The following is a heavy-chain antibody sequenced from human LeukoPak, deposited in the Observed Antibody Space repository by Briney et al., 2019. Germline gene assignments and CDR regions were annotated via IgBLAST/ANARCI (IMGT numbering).Heavy chain of an antibody. D-gene: IGHD2-2*01. Sequence: PSQTLSLTCTVSGGSISSGDYYWSWIRQPPGKGLEWIGYIYYSGSTYYNPSLKSRVTISVDTSKNQFSLKLSSVTAADTAVYYCARAIVVVPAAMEVGWFDPWGQGTLVTVSS. V-gene: IGHV4-30-4*08. CDR2: IYYSGST. CDR1: GGSISSGDYY. CDR3: ARAIVVVPAAMEVGWFDP. J-gene: IGHJ5*02.